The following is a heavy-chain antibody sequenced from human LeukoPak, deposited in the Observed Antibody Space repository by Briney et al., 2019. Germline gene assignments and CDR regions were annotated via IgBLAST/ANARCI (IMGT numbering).Heavy chain of an antibody. J-gene: IGHJ4*02. D-gene: IGHD5-24*01. V-gene: IGHV4-61*02. CDR3: ARDLFDGYSSDY. CDR1: GGSISSGSYY. Sequence: ASQTLSLTCTVSGGSISSGSYYWSWIRQPAGKGLEWIGRIYTGGSTNYNPSLKSRVTISVDTSENQFSLKLTSVTAADTAVYYCARDLFDGYSSDYWGQGTLVTVSS. CDR2: IYTGGST.